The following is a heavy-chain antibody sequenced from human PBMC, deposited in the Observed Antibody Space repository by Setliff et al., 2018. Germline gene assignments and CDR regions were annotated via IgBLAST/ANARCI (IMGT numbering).Heavy chain of an antibody. CDR2: SRNKANSYTT. CDR3: AKTQFGSGSYFYDY. V-gene: IGHV3-72*01. CDR1: GFSFSDHY. Sequence: GGSLRLSCAASGFSFSDHYMDWVRQAPGKGLEWVGRSRNKANSYTTQYAASVKGRFTISRDDSTNSLFLQMSSLKTDDTAVYYCAKTQFGSGSYFYDYWGQGTLGTVS. J-gene: IGHJ4*02. D-gene: IGHD3-10*01.